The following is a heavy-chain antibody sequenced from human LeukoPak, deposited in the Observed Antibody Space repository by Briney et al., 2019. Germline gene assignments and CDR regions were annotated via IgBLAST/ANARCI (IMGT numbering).Heavy chain of an antibody. D-gene: IGHD3-10*01. V-gene: IGHV5-51*01. CDR1: GYSFTDYW. CDR3: AGLMVRGVQKADAFDI. J-gene: IGHJ3*02. Sequence: GESLKISCKGSGYSFTDYWIGWVRQMPGKGLEWMGIIYPGDSDTRYSPSFQGQVTISADKSISTVYLQWSSLKASDTAMYYCAGLMVRGVQKADAFDIWGQGTMVTVSS. CDR2: IYPGDSDT.